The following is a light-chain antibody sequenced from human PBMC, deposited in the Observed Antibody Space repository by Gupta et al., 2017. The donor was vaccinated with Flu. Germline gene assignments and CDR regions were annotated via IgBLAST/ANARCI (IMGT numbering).Light chain of an antibody. V-gene: IGLV3-21*02. CDR1: KIGSKR. CDR3: QVWDTNRDRVV. CDR2: DES. Sequence: SFVLTQPPSVSVAPGQPATIPCGGNKIGSKRVHWYQQRPGQAPVLGGYDESGRPSGIPERFSGANSGNTATLTITRVEAGDEADDFCQVWDTNRDRVVFGGGTRLTVL. J-gene: IGLJ2*01.